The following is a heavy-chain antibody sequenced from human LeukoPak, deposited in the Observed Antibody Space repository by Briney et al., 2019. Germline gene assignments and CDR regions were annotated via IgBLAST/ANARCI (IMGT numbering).Heavy chain of an antibody. CDR1: GGSISSGSYY. V-gene: IGHV4-61*02. CDR2: IYTSGST. D-gene: IGHD3-10*01. CDR3: ASTARQYGSGSYYHYYYYMDV. Sequence: SQTLSLTCTVSGGSISSGSYYWSWIRQPAGKGLEWIGRIYTSGSTNYNPSLKSRVTISVDASKNQFSLKLSSVTAADTAVNYCASTARQYGSGSYYHYYYYMDVWGKGTTVTVSS. J-gene: IGHJ6*03.